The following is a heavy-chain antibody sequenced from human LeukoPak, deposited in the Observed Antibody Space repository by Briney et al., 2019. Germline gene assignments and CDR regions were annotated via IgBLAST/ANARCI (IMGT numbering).Heavy chain of an antibody. J-gene: IGHJ4*02. D-gene: IGHD6-19*01. CDR3: ARLTPGAVAGKGTDY. CDR2: IYYSGST. CDR1: GGSISSSSYY. Sequence: PSETLSLTCTVSGGSISSSSYYWGWIRQPPGKGLEWIGSIYYSGSTYYHPSLKSRVTISVDTSKNQFSLKLSSVTAADTAVYYCARLTPGAVAGKGTDYWGQGTLVTVSS. V-gene: IGHV4-39*01.